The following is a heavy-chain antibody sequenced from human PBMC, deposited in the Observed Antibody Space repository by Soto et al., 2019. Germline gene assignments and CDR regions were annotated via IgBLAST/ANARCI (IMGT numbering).Heavy chain of an antibody. CDR1: GDSVSSNSAA. CDR3: ARGPGSLRP. V-gene: IGHV6-1*01. D-gene: IGHD1-1*01. Sequence: SQTLSLTCAISGDSVSSNSAAWNWIRLFPSRGLEWLGRTYYSSKWYSVYAPSVKGRISINPDTSKNQFSLHLNSVTPDDTAIYYCARGPGSLRPWGQGTLVTVSS. CDR2: TYYSSKWYS. J-gene: IGHJ5*02.